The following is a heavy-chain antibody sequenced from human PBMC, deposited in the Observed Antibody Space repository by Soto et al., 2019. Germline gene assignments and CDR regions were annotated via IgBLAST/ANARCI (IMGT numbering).Heavy chain of an antibody. CDR1: GYNFAGYW. V-gene: IGHV5-51*01. J-gene: IGHJ4*02. D-gene: IGHD3-3*01. CDR2: IYPSDSDT. Sequence: PGESLKISCKGSGYNFAGYWIAWVRQMPGKGLELMGIIYPSDSDTRYRPSFQGQVTISADKSISSAYLQWSSLRASDTAMYYCASGGVSTRTFDYWGQRTPVTVSS. CDR3: ASGGVSTRTFDY.